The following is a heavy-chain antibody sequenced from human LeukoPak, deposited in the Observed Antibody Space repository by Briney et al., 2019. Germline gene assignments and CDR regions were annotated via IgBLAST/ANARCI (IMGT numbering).Heavy chain of an antibody. D-gene: IGHD2-15*01. CDR2: TKPDGSAE. Sequence: GGSLRLSCAASGFTFRNYWMGWVRQAPGKGLEWVANTKPDGSAEYYADSVRGRFTTSRDNANNFLYLQMNSLRAEDTAVYYCARDGGLDYWGQGTLVTVSS. CDR3: ARDGGLDY. J-gene: IGHJ4*02. CDR1: GFTFRNYW. V-gene: IGHV3-7*01.